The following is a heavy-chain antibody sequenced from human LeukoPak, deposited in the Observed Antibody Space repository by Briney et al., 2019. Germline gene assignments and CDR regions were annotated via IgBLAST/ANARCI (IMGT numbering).Heavy chain of an antibody. V-gene: IGHV3-21*01. D-gene: IGHD1-26*01. CDR3: ARGSGSGSWLIDY. CDR1: GFTFSSYS. CDR2: ITSSNNHI. Sequence: GGSQRLSCAASGFTFSSYSMNWVRQAPGEGLEWVSFITSSNNHIDYADSVKGRFTISRDNAKNSLYLQMNSLRAEDTALYSCARGSGSGSWLIDYWGQGALVTVSS. J-gene: IGHJ4*02.